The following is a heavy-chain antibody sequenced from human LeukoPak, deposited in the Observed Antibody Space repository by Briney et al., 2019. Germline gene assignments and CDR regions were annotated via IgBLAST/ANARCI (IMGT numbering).Heavy chain of an antibody. CDR3: AKLKQWQPQRYFFEY. J-gene: IGHJ4*02. Sequence: PGGSLRLSCAASGFTFSSCAMSWVRQAPGKGLEWVSTFSGTSTNSYADAVKGRVTISRDNSKNTLYLQMNSLRAEDTAVYYCAKLKQWQPQRYFFEYWGQGALVTVAS. D-gene: IGHD6-19*01. V-gene: IGHV3-23*01. CDR2: FSGTSTN. CDR1: GFTFSSCA.